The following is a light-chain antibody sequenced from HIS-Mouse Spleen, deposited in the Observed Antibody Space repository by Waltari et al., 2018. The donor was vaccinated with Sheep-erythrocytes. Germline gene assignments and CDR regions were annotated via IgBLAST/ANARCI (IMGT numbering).Light chain of an antibody. CDR3: CSYAGSYTWV. CDR2: DVS. Sequence: QSALTQPRSVSGSPGQSVTISCTGTSSDVGGYNYVSWYQQHPGKAPKLMIYDVSKRPSGVPDRFSGSTSGNTASLTSSRLQAEDEADYYCCSYAGSYTWVFGGGTKLTVL. J-gene: IGLJ3*02. V-gene: IGLV2-11*01. CDR1: SSDVGGYNY.